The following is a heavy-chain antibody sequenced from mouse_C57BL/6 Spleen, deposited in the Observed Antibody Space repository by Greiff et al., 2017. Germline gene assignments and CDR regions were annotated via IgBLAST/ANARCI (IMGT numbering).Heavy chain of an antibody. CDR3: ARGDYYGSRNYAMGF. Sequence: VQLQQSGAELVRPGTSVKVSCKASGYAFTNYLIEWVQQRPGQGLEWIGVINPGDGDTNYNGKFKGKATLTADKSSSTAYMQLSSLTSEDSAVCFWARGDYYGSRNYAMGFWGQGTSVTVSS. D-gene: IGHD1-1*01. V-gene: IGHV1-54*01. CDR2: INPGDGDT. CDR1: GYAFTNYL. J-gene: IGHJ4*01.